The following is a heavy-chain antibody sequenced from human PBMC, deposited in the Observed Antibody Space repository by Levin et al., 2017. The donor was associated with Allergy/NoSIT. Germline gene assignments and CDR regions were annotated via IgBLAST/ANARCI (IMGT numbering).Heavy chain of an antibody. Sequence: SETLSLTCTVSGGSISSGGYYWSWIRQHPGKGLEWIGYIYYSGSTYYNPSLKSRVTISVDTSKNQFSLKLSSVTAADTAVYYCARDRFEVAAAGTQYYYGMDVWGQGTTVTVSS. J-gene: IGHJ6*02. D-gene: IGHD6-13*01. CDR3: ARDRFEVAAAGTQYYYGMDV. CDR2: IYYSGST. CDR1: GGSISSGGYY. V-gene: IGHV4-31*03.